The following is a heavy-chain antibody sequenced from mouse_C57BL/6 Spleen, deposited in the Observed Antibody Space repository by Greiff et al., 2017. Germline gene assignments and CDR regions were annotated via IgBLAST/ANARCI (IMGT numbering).Heavy chain of an antibody. CDR2: IHPNSGST. CDR3: ARSDGSSYSYCDV. V-gene: IGHV1-64*01. Sequence: QVQLQQPGAELVKPGASVKLSCKASGYTFTSYWMHWVKQRPGQGLEWIGMIHPNSGSTNYNEKFKSKATLTVDKSSSTAYMQLSSLTSEDSAVYYCARSDGSSYSYCDVGGTGTTVTVSS. D-gene: IGHD1-1*01. J-gene: IGHJ1*03. CDR1: GYTFTSYW.